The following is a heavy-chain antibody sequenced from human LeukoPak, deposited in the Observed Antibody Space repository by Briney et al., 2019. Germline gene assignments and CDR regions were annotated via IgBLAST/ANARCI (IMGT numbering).Heavy chain of an antibody. CDR3: AGETIAAAGRGTSFDY. V-gene: IGHV4-59*06. CDR1: GGSISSYY. J-gene: IGHJ4*02. CDR2: IYYSGST. Sequence: SETLSLTCTVSGGSISSYYWSWIRQPPGKGLEWIGYIYYSGSTYYNPSLKSRVTISVDTSKNQFSLKLSSVTAADTAVYYCAGETIAAAGRGTSFDYWGQGTLVTVSS. D-gene: IGHD6-13*01.